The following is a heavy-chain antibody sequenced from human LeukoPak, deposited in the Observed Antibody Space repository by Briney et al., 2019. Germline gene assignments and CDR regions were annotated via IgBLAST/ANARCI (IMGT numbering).Heavy chain of an antibody. J-gene: IGHJ6*02. Sequence: NSGGSLRLSCAASGFTLSSHTMNWVRQAPGRGLEWVSSISSDSSYIYYEDSVKGRFTISRDNAKNSLYLQMNSLRAEDTAIYFCARGHCRRTSCYLSGGYYYYSMDVWGQGTTVIVSS. CDR2: ISSDSSYI. D-gene: IGHD2-2*01. CDR3: ARGHCRRTSCYLSGGYYYYSMDV. CDR1: GFTLSSHT. V-gene: IGHV3-21*01.